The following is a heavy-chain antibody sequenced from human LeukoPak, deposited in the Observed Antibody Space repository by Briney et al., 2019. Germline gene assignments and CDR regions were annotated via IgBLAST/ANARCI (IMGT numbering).Heavy chain of an antibody. Sequence: SVKVSCKASGGTFSSYAISWVRQAPGQGLEWMGGIIPIFGTANYAQKFQGRVTITADESTSTAYMELSSLRSEDTAVYYCARVRPDYDILTGSLRGAFDIWAQGTMVTVSS. CDR1: GGTFSSYA. V-gene: IGHV1-69*13. CDR2: IIPIFGTA. J-gene: IGHJ3*02. CDR3: ARVRPDYDILTGSLRGAFDI. D-gene: IGHD3-9*01.